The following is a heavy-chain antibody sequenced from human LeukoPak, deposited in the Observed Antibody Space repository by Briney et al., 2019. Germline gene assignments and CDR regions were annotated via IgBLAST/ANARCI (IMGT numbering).Heavy chain of an antibody. Sequence: GGSLRLSCAASGFTFSTASLHWVCQAPGRVLEWVSAFDTGFGTYYPDSLKGRFTISRDNSKNTLFLQMNSLRAEDTAVYYCARSSGWWSLDYWGQGTLVTVSS. CDR1: GFTFSTAS. CDR2: FDTGFGT. J-gene: IGHJ4*02. V-gene: IGHV3-23*01. D-gene: IGHD6-19*01. CDR3: ARSSGWWSLDY.